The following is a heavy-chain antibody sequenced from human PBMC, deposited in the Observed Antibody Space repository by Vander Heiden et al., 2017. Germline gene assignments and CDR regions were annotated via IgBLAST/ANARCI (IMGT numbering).Heavy chain of an antibody. CDR2: SLWDNSRI. J-gene: IGHJ6*01. V-gene: IGHV3-9*01. CDR3: GKDMTPGGLDV. Sequence: VQLVESGGGLVQPGRSLRLSCEGPGFTFNEHAMHWVRQVAGKGLEWVSGSLWDNSRIGYADSVKGRFTISRDNGKNSLYLQMNSLRPEDTALYYCGKDMTPGGLDVWGHGTTVTVSS. D-gene: IGHD3-10*01. CDR1: GFTFNEHA.